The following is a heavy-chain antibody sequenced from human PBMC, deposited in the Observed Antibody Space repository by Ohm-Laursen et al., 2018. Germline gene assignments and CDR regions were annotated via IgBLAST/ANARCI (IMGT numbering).Heavy chain of an antibody. CDR3: ATVPRYYYGSGSYPDY. V-gene: IGHV3-30*03. CDR2: ISYDGSNK. J-gene: IGHJ4*02. D-gene: IGHD3-10*01. Sequence: SLRLFCAASGFTFSSYGMHWVRQAPGKGLEWVAVISYDGSNKYYADSVKGRFTISRDNSKNTLYLQMNSLRAEDTAVYYCATVPRYYYGSGSYPDYWGQGTLVTVSS. CDR1: GFTFSSYG.